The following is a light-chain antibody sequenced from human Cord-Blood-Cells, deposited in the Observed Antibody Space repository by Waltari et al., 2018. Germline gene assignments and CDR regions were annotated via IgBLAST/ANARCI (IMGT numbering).Light chain of an antibody. CDR1: QSVSGY. V-gene: IGKV3-11*01. Sequence: EIVLTQSPATLSLSPGARATLSFRASQSVSGYIPWYQQKPEQPPRLLIYDASTRAAGMPARFSSGGSGTDFTLSYSSLEAEDYVVYYCQQRSDLRTFGQGTKVEIK. J-gene: IGKJ1*01. CDR2: DAS. CDR3: QQRSDLRT.